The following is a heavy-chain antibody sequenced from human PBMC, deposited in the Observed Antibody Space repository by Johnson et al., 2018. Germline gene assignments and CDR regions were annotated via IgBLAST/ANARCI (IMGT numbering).Heavy chain of an antibody. D-gene: IGHD5-12*01. CDR2: IFGIGNT. Sequence: QVQLQESGPGLMKSSGTLSLTCAVSGASVNSNKWRSWVRQTPGKGLEWIGEIFGIGNTNYNPSLKSRLTISVDKSKNPFSLILTYVTAADTAMYYCVHSGDYALRFWGLGLMVTVSS. CDR1: GASVNSNKW. J-gene: IGHJ3*01. V-gene: IGHV4-4*02. CDR3: VHSGDYALRF.